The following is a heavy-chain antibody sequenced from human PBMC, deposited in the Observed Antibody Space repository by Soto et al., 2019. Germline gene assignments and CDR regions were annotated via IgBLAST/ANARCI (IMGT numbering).Heavy chain of an antibody. CDR3: AKDVDYVDGYFDY. CDR1: GFTFSSYA. J-gene: IGHJ4*02. CDR2: ISGSGGST. V-gene: IGHV3-23*01. Sequence: GGSMRFSCAASGFTFSSYATSWVRQAPGKGLEWGSAISGSGGSTYYADSVKGRFTISRDNSKNTLYLQMNSLRAEDTAVYYCAKDVDYVDGYFDYWGQGTLVTVSS. D-gene: IGHD4-17*01.